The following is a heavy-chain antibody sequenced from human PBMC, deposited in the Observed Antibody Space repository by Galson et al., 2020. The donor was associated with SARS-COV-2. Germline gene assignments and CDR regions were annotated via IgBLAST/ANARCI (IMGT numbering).Heavy chain of an antibody. D-gene: IGHD3-10*01. CDR2: IDYSGST. J-gene: IGHJ3*02. Sequence: SETLSLTCTVSADSISSYYWSRIRQPPGKGLEWIGYIDYSGSTNYNPSLKSRVTISVDTTKNQFSLKTGSVTAADTAVYYCARHSSYYGSGRIHDAFDIWGQGKMVTVSS. V-gene: IGHV4-59*01. CDR1: ADSISSYY. CDR3: ARHSSYYGSGRIHDAFDI.